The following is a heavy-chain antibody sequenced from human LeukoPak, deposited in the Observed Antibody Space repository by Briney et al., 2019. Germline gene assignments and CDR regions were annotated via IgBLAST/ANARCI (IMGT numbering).Heavy chain of an antibody. CDR3: ARGGIVVVPAAPNWFDP. V-gene: IGHV3-7*03. CDR1: GFTFSSYW. J-gene: IGHJ5*02. D-gene: IGHD2-2*01. CDR2: IKQDGSEK. Sequence: GGSLRLSCAASGFTFSSYWMSWVRQAPGKGLEWVANIKQDGSEKYYVDSVKGRFTISRDNAKNSLYLQMNSLRAEDTAVYYCARGGIVVVPAAPNWFDPWGQGTLVTVSS.